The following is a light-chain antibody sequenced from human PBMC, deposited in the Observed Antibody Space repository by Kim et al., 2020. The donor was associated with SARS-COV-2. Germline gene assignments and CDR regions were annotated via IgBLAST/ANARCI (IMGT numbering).Light chain of an antibody. CDR1: QSVNGN. V-gene: IGKV3-15*01. CDR2: GAS. CDR3: QQYNNWPMT. Sequence: VAPGERASLSCRASQSVNGNLAWYQQRPGQAPRLLIYGASTRATGIPARFSGSGSGTEFTLTISSLQSEDFAVYYCQQYNNWPMTFGQGTRLEIK. J-gene: IGKJ5*01.